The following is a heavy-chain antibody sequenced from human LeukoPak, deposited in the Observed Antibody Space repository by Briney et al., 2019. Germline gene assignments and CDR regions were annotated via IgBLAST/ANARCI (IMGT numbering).Heavy chain of an antibody. V-gene: IGHV1-69*05. J-gene: IGHJ4*02. Sequence: SVKVSCKASGGTFSSYAISWVRQAPGQGLEWMGGIIPIFGTANYAQKFQGRVTITTDESTSTAYMELSSLRSEDTAVYYCAREIVGATSGFDYWGQGTLVTVSS. CDR1: GGTFSSYA. CDR3: AREIVGATSGFDY. D-gene: IGHD1-26*01. CDR2: IIPIFGTA.